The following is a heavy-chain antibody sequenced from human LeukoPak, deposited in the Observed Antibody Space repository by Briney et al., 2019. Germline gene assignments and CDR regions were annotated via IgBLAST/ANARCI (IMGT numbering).Heavy chain of an antibody. V-gene: IGHV3-15*01. D-gene: IGHD6-13*01. Sequence: GGSLRLSCAASGFTFSNAWMSRVRQAPGKGLEWVCRIKSKTDGGTTDYAAPVKGRFTISRDDSKNTLYLQMNSLKTEDTGVYYCTGNEGSSWYHLRYWGQGTLVTVSS. J-gene: IGHJ4*02. CDR2: IKSKTDGGTT. CDR1: GFTFSNAW. CDR3: TGNEGSSWYHLRY.